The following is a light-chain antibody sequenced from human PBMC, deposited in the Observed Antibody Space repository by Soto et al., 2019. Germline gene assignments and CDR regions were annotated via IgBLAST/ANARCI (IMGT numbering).Light chain of an antibody. CDR1: QSLSSSF. CDR2: GAS. J-gene: IGKJ4*01. Sequence: EIVMTQSPATLSLSPGERATLSCRSSQSLSSSFLSWYQQKHGQAPRLLIYGASIRATGIPARFSASGAGTDFTLTISRLEPEDFAVYYCQQFSSYPLTFGGGTKVDIK. V-gene: IGKV3D-7*01. CDR3: QQFSSYPLT.